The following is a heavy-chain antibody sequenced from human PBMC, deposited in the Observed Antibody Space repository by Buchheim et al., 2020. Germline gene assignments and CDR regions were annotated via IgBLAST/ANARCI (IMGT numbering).Heavy chain of an antibody. CDR2: INHSGST. J-gene: IGHJ5*02. V-gene: IGHV4-34*01. CDR1: GGSFSGYY. Sequence: QVQLQQWGAGLLKPSETLSLTCAVYGGSFSGYYWSWIRQPPGKGLEWIGEINHSGSTNYNPSLKSRVTISVDTPKNQSSLKLSSVTAADTAVYCCARGGASGWYGWFDPWGQGTL. CDR3: ARGGASGWYGWFDP. D-gene: IGHD6-19*01.